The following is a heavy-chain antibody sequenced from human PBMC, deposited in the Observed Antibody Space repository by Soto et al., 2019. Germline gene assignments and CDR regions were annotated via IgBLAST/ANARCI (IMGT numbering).Heavy chain of an antibody. J-gene: IGHJ6*03. Sequence: ASVKVSCKASGYTFTSYAMHWVRQAPGQRLEWMGWINAGNGNTGYAQKFQGRVTMTRNTSISTAYMVLSSLRSEDTAVYYCARGPSYEGPRGYYYYYMDVWGKGTTVTVSS. CDR2: INAGNGNT. V-gene: IGHV1-3*01. CDR3: ARGPSYEGPRGYYYYYMDV. D-gene: IGHD3-10*01. CDR1: GYTFTSYA.